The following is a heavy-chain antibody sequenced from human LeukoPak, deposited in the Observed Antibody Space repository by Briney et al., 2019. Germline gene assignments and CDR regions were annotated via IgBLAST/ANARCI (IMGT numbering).Heavy chain of an antibody. Sequence: GRSLRLSCAASGFTFSSYGMHWVRQAPGKGLEWVSAISGSGGSTYYADSVKGRFTISRDNSKNTLYLQMNSLRAEDTAVYYCAKGTVAGTYSYYFDYWGQGTLVTVSS. D-gene: IGHD6-19*01. J-gene: IGHJ4*02. CDR2: ISGSGGST. V-gene: IGHV3-23*01. CDR3: AKGTVAGTYSYYFDY. CDR1: GFTFSSYG.